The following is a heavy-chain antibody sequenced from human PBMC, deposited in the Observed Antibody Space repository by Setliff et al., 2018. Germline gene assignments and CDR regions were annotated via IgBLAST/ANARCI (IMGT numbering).Heavy chain of an antibody. D-gene: IGHD4-17*01. J-gene: IGHJ3*02. Sequence: SETLSLTCTVSGGSISSTSYYWAWIRQPPGKGLEWTGSIYYRGSTFIYPSLRSRVTISADTSKSQFSLKLTSVTAADTAMYYCAGVYGENDLPDIWGQGTMVTVSS. CDR1: GGSISSTSYY. CDR3: AGVYGENDLPDI. CDR2: IYYRGST. V-gene: IGHV4-39*07.